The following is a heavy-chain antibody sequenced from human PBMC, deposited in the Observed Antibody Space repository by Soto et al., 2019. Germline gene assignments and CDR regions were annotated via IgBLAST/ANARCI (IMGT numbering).Heavy chain of an antibody. D-gene: IGHD6-13*01. CDR3: ARSPRRSPYFDY. V-gene: IGHV5-51*01. CDR2: IYPGDHET. CDR1: GYTFSNFW. Sequence: GESLKISCQCSGYTFSNFWIGWVRQLPGQGLEWMGIIYPGDHETRYSPSFRGKVTISADKSINTAYLQWNGLEASDTAFYFCARSPRRSPYFDYWGQGALVTVSS. J-gene: IGHJ4*02.